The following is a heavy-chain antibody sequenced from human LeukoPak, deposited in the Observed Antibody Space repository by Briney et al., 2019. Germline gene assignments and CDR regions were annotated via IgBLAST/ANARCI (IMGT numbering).Heavy chain of an antibody. CDR2: MYAGGTT. V-gene: IGHV3-53*01. J-gene: IGHJ5*02. CDR3: ARGSGSGWPLDR. Sequence: PGGSVRLSCAASGVIVSRNFMSWVRQAPGKGLQWVAIMYAGGTTDYSDSVRGRSHISRDSSNNTLSLQINSLGAEDTAVYYCARGSGSGWPLDRWGQGALVTVSS. D-gene: IGHD6-19*01. CDR1: GVIVSRNF.